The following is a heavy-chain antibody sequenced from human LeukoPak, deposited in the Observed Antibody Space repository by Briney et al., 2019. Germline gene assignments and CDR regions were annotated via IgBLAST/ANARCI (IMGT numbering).Heavy chain of an antibody. CDR3: ATRNSGNYWGY. CDR2: IYYDGNNK. CDR1: GFTFSSYG. V-gene: IGHV3-30*02. Sequence: GGSLRLSCAASGFTFSSYGMHWVRQPPGKGLEWVAFIYYDGNNKYYADSVKGRFTISRGTSKNTLYLQMNSLRAEDTAVYYCATRNSGNYWGYWGQGTLVTVSS. J-gene: IGHJ4*02. D-gene: IGHD1-26*01.